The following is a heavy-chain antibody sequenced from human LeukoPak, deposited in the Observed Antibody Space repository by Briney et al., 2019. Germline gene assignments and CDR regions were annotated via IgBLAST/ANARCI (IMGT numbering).Heavy chain of an antibody. CDR1: GFTFSSYN. CDR2: ISSSTTYI. CDR3: ARDSRADFDY. Sequence: GGSLRLSCAASGFTFSSYNMNWVRQAPGKGLEWVSSISSSTTYIYYADSVKGRFTTSRDNAKNTLYLQMNSLRAEDTAVYYCARDSRADFDYWGQGTLVTASS. V-gene: IGHV3-21*01. J-gene: IGHJ4*02. D-gene: IGHD6-19*01.